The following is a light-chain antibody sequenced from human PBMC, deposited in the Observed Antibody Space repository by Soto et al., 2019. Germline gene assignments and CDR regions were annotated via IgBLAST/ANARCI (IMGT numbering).Light chain of an antibody. CDR1: QSVSSSY. J-gene: IGKJ3*01. Sequence: EIVLTHSPGTLSLSPGVRATLSCRASQSVSSSYLAWYQQKPGQAPSLLIYGAYSRATGIPDRFSGSRSGTDFTLTINRLEPEDIAVYYFQQYSSSPPLFTFGPGTKVDIK. CDR3: QQYSSSPPLFT. V-gene: IGKV3-20*01. CDR2: GAY.